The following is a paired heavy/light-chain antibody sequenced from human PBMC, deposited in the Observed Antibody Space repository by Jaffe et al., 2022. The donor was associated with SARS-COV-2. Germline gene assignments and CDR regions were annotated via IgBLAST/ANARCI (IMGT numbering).Heavy chain of an antibody. D-gene: IGHD3-10*01. CDR1: GFTFSSYA. Sequence: EVQLVESGGGLVQPGGSLRLSCAVSGFTFSSYAMSWVRQAPGKGLEWVSAISGGGGGSYYADSVKGRFTISRDSSKNTLYLQMNSLRVEDTAVYYCAKDGGYGSGSYYADYWGQGTLVTVSS. CDR2: ISGGGGGS. V-gene: IGHV3-23*04. J-gene: IGHJ4*02. CDR3: AKDGGYGSGSYYADY.
Light chain of an antibody. J-gene: IGKJ4*01. Sequence: EIVMTQSPATLSVSPGERATLSCRASQSVGSNLAWYQQKPGQAHRLLIYGASTRATGIPARFSGIGSGTDFTLTISSLQSEDFAVYYCHQYNNWPLTFGGGTKVEIK. V-gene: IGKV3-15*01. CDR3: HQYNNWPLT. CDR2: GAS. CDR1: QSVGSN.